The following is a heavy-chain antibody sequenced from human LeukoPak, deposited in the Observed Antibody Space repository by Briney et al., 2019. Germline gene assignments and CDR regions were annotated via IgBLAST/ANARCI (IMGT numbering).Heavy chain of an antibody. CDR2: ISSRGSTI. D-gene: IGHD3-16*01. J-gene: IGHJ6*03. CDR1: GFTFSDYY. Sequence: GGSLRLSCAASGFTFSDYYMSRIREAPGQGLEGFSYISSRGSTIYYADSVKGRFPITRDNAKNSLYLQMNSLRAEDTAVYYCASSLGHIMDVWGKGTTVTVSS. CDR3: ASSLGHIMDV. V-gene: IGHV3-11*01.